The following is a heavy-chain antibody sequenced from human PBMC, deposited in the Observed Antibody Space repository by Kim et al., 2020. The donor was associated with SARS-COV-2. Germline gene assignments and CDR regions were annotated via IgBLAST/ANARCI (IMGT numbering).Heavy chain of an antibody. CDR1: GFTFSSYD. D-gene: IGHD3-22*01. J-gene: IGHJ3*02. V-gene: IGHV3-13*01. Sequence: GGSLRLSCAASGFTFSSYDMHWVRQATGKGLXXVSAXXTAGXTYYPGSXKGRFTXXREXXKNSXXLQXXXLRXXDTAXXYCXXXYDXXRGAXXIWGXXT. CDR2: XXTAGXT. CDR3: XXXYDXXRGAXXI.